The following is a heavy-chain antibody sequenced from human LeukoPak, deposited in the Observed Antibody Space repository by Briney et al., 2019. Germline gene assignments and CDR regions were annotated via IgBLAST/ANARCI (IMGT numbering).Heavy chain of an antibody. Sequence: ASVKVSCKASGYTFTGYYMHWVRQAPGQGLEWMGWINPNSGGTNYAQKFQGRVTMTRDTSISTAYMELSRLRSDDTAVYYCARRYSGSHNWFGPWGQGTLVTVSS. CDR3: ARRYSGSHNWFGP. J-gene: IGHJ5*02. D-gene: IGHD1-26*01. V-gene: IGHV1-2*02. CDR2: INPNSGGT. CDR1: GYTFTGYY.